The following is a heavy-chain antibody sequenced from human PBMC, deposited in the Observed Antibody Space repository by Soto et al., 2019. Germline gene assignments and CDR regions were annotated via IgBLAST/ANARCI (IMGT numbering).Heavy chain of an antibody. CDR1: GGSISSSSYY. Sequence: SETLSLTCTVSGGSISSSSYYWGWIRQPPGKGLEWIGSIYYSGSTYYNPSLKSRVTISVDTSKNQFSLKLSSVTAADTAVYYCARHSGPWYYDSSGIEFDYWGQGTLVTVSS. V-gene: IGHV4-39*01. J-gene: IGHJ4*02. CDR2: IYYSGST. D-gene: IGHD3-22*01. CDR3: ARHSGPWYYDSSGIEFDY.